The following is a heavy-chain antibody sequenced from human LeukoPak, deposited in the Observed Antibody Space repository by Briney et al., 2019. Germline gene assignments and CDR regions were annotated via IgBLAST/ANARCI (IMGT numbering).Heavy chain of an antibody. V-gene: IGHV4-34*01. J-gene: IGHJ4*02. CDR1: GGSFSGYY. D-gene: IGHD3-10*01. Sequence: PSETLSLTCAVYGGSFSGYYWSWIRQPPGEWLEWIGEINHSGSTNYNPSLKSRVTISVDTSKNQCSLKLSSVTAADTAVYYCARGRASMVRGVIGFDYWGQGTLVTVSS. CDR2: INHSGST. CDR3: ARGRASMVRGVIGFDY.